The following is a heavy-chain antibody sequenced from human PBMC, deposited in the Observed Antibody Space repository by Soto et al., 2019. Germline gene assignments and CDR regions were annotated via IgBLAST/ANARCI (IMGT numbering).Heavy chain of an antibody. CDR2: IIPIFGSA. CDR3: AREVTVASYSFDF. Sequence: SVKVSGKASGGTFSNYALSWVRQAPGQGLEWMGGIIPIFGSANYAQKFQGRVTITADDSTSTAYMELSSLRPDDTALYYCAREVTVASYSFDFWGQGTLVTVSS. CDR1: GGTFSNYA. J-gene: IGHJ4*02. V-gene: IGHV1-69*13. D-gene: IGHD5-12*01.